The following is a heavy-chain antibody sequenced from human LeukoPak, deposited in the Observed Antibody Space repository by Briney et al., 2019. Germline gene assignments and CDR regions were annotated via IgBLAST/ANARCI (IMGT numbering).Heavy chain of an antibody. CDR1: GGSIRSSSYY. D-gene: IGHD3-10*01. CDR3: ARDQDYGSGSYYL. V-gene: IGHV4-39*07. CDR2: MYYSGNT. Sequence: NASETLSLTCTVSGGSIRSSSYYWGWIRQPPGKGLEWIGSMYYSGNTYYNPSLKSRVTISVDMSKNQLSLKLNSVTAADTAVYYCARDQDYGSGSYYLWGQGTLVTVSS. J-gene: IGHJ5*02.